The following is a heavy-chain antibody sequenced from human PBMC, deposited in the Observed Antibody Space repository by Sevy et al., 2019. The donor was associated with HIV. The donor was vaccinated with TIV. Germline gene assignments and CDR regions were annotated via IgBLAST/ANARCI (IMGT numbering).Heavy chain of an antibody. V-gene: IGHV1-2*02. Sequence: ASVKVSCKASGYTFTGYYMHWVRQAPGQGLEWMGWINPNRGGTNYAQKFQGRVTMTRDTSISTAYMELSRLRSDDTAVYYCARLDGITIFGVVMSRWFDPWGQGTLVTVSS. CDR1: GYTFTGYY. D-gene: IGHD3-3*01. CDR3: ARLDGITIFGVVMSRWFDP. J-gene: IGHJ5*02. CDR2: INPNRGGT.